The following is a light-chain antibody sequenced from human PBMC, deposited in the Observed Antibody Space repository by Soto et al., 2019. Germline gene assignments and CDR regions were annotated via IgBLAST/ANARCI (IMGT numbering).Light chain of an antibody. CDR1: SSDVGGYNR. CDR3: TSYATGSAYV. V-gene: IGLV2-18*02. Sequence: QSVLTQPPSESRSPGQSVTIFSAGTSSDVGGYNRVSWYQQPPGKAPKLLIYDVSNRPSGGSTRFSGSKSGNTASLTISGLQAEDEADYYSTSYATGSAYVFGPGTKLTVL. J-gene: IGLJ1*01. CDR2: DVS.